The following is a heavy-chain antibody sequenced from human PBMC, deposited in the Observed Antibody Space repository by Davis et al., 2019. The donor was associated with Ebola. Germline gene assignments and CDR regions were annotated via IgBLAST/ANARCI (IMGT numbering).Heavy chain of an antibody. J-gene: IGHJ4*02. CDR1: GFTFSSYS. V-gene: IGHV3-21*04. Sequence: PGGSLRLSCAASGFTFSSYSMNWVRQAPGKGLEWVSSISSSSSYIYYADSVKGRFTISRDNSKNTLYLQMNSLRAEDTAVYYCAKELRFLEWLFPFDYWGQGTLVTVSS. CDR2: ISSSSSYI. D-gene: IGHD3-3*01. CDR3: AKELRFLEWLFPFDY.